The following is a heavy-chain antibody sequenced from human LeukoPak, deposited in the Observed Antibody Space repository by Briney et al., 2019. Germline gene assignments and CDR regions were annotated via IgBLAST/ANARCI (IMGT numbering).Heavy chain of an antibody. CDR2: MYYSGST. CDR3: ARVQKYSGSYYFDY. CDR1: VGSISSSIYY. Sequence: SETLSLTCTVSVGSISSSIYYWGWIRQPPGKGLEWIGSMYYSGSTYYNPSLKSRVTVSVDTSKNQFSLKLSSVTAADTAVYYCARVQKYSGSYYFDYWGQGTLVTVSS. J-gene: IGHJ4*02. V-gene: IGHV4-39*01. D-gene: IGHD3-10*01.